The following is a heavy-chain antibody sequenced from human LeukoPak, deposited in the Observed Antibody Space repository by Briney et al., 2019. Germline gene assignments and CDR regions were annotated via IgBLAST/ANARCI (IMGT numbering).Heavy chain of an antibody. CDR1: GYTFTSYD. V-gene: IGHV1-8*01. Sequence: ASVKVSCKASGYTFTSYDINWVRQATGQGLEWMGWMNPNSGNTGYAQKFQGRVTMTRNTSISTAYMELSSLRSEDTAVYYCARGPSRITMVRGVKNWFDPWGQGTLVTASS. D-gene: IGHD3-10*01. J-gene: IGHJ5*02. CDR2: MNPNSGNT. CDR3: ARGPSRITMVRGVKNWFDP.